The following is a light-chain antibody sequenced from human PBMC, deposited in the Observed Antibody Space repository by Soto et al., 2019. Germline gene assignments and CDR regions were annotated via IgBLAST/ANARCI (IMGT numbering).Light chain of an antibody. V-gene: IGKV3-15*01. Sequence: ELVMPPSQATLSLSPGERAPLSCRARQTIDNTLAWYQRKPGQAPRLLIYDASTRATGVPDRFSGSGSGKDFTITISSLHHDDFETYYCQHYNSYSEAVGQGTRVDIK. CDR2: DAS. CDR1: QTIDNT. J-gene: IGKJ1*01. CDR3: QHYNSYSEA.